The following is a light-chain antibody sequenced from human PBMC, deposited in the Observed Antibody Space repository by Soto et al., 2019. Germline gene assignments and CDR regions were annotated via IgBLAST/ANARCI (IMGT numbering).Light chain of an antibody. V-gene: IGLV2-14*01. CDR1: TSDVGAYNY. Sequence: QSVLTQPASVSGSPGQSITVSCTGTTSDVGAYNYVSWYQQYPGKAPKLIIYEVSNRPSGISDRFSGSKSGNTASLTISGLQTEDEADFYCSSYTTASTYVFGTGTKVTV. J-gene: IGLJ1*01. CDR3: SSYTTASTYV. CDR2: EVS.